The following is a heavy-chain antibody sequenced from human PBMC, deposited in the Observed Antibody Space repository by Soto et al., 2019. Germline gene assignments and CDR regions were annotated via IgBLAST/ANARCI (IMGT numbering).Heavy chain of an antibody. V-gene: IGHV4-30-4*01. J-gene: IGHJ4*02. CDR3: ARVDSSGYQPFDY. CDR1: GGSISSGDYY. CDR2: IYYSGST. D-gene: IGHD3-22*01. Sequence: QVQLQESGPGLVKPSQTLSLTCTVSGGSISSGDYYWSWIRQPPVKGLEWIGYIYYSGSTYYNPSLKSRVTISVDTSKNQFALKLSSVTAADTAVYYCARVDSSGYQPFDYWGQGTLVTVSS.